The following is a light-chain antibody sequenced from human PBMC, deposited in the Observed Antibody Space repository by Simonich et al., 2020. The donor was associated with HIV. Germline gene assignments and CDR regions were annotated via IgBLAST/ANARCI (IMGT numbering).Light chain of an antibody. V-gene: IGLV5-45*01. CDR1: SGINVGTYR. J-gene: IGLJ2*01. CDR3: QSYDSSLSAL. CDR2: YKSDSDN. Sequence: QAVLTQPASLSASPGASASLTCTLRSGINVGTYRIYWYQQKPGSPPQFLLRYKSDSDNQQGSGVPSRFSGSKDASANAGILFITGLQAEDEADYYCQSYDSSLSALFGGGTKLTVL.